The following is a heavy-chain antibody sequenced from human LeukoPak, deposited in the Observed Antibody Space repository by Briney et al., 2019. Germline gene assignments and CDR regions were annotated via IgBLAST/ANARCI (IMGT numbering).Heavy chain of an antibody. J-gene: IGHJ6*03. CDR3: AREASWDYYYYYMDV. CDR2: SYYRGST. V-gene: IGHV4-59*01. CDR1: GGSMSSYY. D-gene: IGHD6-13*01. Sequence: SETLSLTCTVSGGSMSSYYWSWIRQPPGKGLEWIGYSYYRGSTNYNPSLKSRVTISVDTSKNQFSLRLTSVTAADTAVYYCAREASWDYYYYYMDVWGRGTTVTISS.